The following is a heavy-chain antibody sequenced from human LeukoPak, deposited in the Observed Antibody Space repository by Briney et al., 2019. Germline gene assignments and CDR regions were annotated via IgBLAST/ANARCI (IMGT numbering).Heavy chain of an antibody. V-gene: IGHV4-39*01. D-gene: IGHD3-16*02. CDR3: ARHGDYVWGSYRYLAWTPPYYFDY. J-gene: IGHJ4*02. CDR2: IYYSGST. Sequence: NPSETLSLTCTVSGGSISSSSYYWGWVRHPPGKGLEWIGSIYYSGSTYYNPSLKSRVTISVDTSKNQFSLKLSSVTAADTAVYYCARHGDYVWGSYRYLAWTPPYYFDYWGQGTLVTVSS. CDR1: GGSISSSSYY.